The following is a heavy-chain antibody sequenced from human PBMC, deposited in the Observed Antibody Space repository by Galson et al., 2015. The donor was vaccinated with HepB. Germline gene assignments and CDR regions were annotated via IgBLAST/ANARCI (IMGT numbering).Heavy chain of an antibody. CDR3: ARGVRRSTVTTYVPTRTSPYYFDY. CDR1: GDSVSSNSAA. J-gene: IGHJ4*02. CDR2: TYYRSKWYN. D-gene: IGHD4-17*01. V-gene: IGHV6-1*01. Sequence: CAISGDSVSSNSAAWNWIRQSPSRGLEWLGRTYYRSKWYNDYAVSVKSRITINPDTSKNQFSLQLNSVTPADTAVYYCARGVRRSTVTTYVPTRTSPYYFDYWGQGTLVTVSS.